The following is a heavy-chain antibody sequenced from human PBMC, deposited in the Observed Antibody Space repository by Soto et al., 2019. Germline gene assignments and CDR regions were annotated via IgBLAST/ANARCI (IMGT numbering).Heavy chain of an antibody. CDR3: AKNWELIDY. V-gene: IGHV3-23*01. D-gene: IGHD7-27*01. CDR2: VSNSGGGT. CDR1: GFTFSSYA. Sequence: EVQLLESGGGLVQPGGSLRLSCAVSGFTFSSYAMSWVRQAPGKGLEWVSGVSNSGGGTYYADSVKGRFTISRDNSKNTLYLQMNTLRAEDTAVYYCAKNWELIDYWGQGTLVTFSS. J-gene: IGHJ4*02.